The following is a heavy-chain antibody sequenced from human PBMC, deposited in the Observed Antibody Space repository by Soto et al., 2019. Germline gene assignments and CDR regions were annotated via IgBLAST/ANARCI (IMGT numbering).Heavy chain of an antibody. J-gene: IGHJ3*02. D-gene: IGHD3-10*01. CDR2: INHSGST. V-gene: IGHV4-34*01. Sequence: SETLSLTCAVYGGSFSGYYWSWIRQPPGKGLEWIGEINHSGSTNYNPSLKSRVTISVDTSKNQFSLKLSSVTAADTAVYYCARGSPRITFAFDIWGQGTMVTVSS. CDR3: ARGSPRITFAFDI. CDR1: GGSFSGYY.